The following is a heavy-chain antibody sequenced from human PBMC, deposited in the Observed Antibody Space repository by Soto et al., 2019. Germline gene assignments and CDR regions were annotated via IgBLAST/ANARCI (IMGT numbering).Heavy chain of an antibody. CDR3: ASRHCSGGSCFNAAAFDI. CDR2: IDPSDSYT. CDR1: GYSFTSYW. Sequence: GESLRISCRGSGYSFTSYWISWVRQMTGKGLEWMGRIDPSDSYTNYSPSFQGHVTISADKSISTAYLQWSSLKASDTAMYYCASRHCSGGSCFNAAAFDIWGKGTMVT. J-gene: IGHJ3*02. V-gene: IGHV5-10-1*01. D-gene: IGHD2-15*01.